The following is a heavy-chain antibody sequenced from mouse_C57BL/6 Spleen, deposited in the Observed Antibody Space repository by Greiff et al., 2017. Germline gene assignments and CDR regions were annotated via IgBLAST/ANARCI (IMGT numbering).Heavy chain of an antibody. D-gene: IGHD2-4*01. Sequence: EVQLQQSGPELVKPGASVKISCKASGYTFTDYYMNWVKQSHGKSLEWIGDINPNNGGTSYNQKFKGKDTLTVDKSSSTAYMELRSLTSEDSAVYYCASRLRSAMDYWGQGTSVTVSS. CDR3: ASRLRSAMDY. J-gene: IGHJ4*01. V-gene: IGHV1-26*01. CDR2: INPNNGGT. CDR1: GYTFTDYY.